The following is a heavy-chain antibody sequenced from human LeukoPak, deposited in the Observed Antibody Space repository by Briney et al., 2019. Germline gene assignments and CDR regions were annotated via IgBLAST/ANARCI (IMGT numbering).Heavy chain of an antibody. Sequence: SETLSLTCTVSGGSISSSSYYWGWIRQPPGKGLEWIGSIYYSGSTYYNPSLKSRVTISVDTSKNQFSLKLSSVTAADTAVYYCARHAEESGSYSLPWFDYWGQGTLVTVSS. J-gene: IGHJ4*02. CDR2: IYYSGST. CDR3: ARHAEESGSYSLPWFDY. CDR1: GGSISSSSYY. D-gene: IGHD1-26*01. V-gene: IGHV4-39*01.